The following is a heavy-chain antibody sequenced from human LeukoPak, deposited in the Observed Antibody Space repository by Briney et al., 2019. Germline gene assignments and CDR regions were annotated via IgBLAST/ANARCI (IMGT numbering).Heavy chain of an antibody. V-gene: IGHV4-59*08. D-gene: IGHD2-21*01. J-gene: IGHJ4*02. Sequence: SETLSLTCSVSGASISSYYWSLIRQPPGKGLEWIGYIDYSGSTIYSPSLKSRVTISADTSKNQFSLKLTSLTAADTALYFCARHYSSDPFDYWGQGTLVTVSS. CDR2: IDYSGST. CDR1: GASISSYY. CDR3: ARHYSSDPFDY.